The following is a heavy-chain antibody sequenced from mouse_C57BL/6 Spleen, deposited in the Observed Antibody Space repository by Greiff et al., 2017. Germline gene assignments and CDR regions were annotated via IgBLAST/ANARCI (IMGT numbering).Heavy chain of an antibody. CDR3: AKENYGSSTRYFDV. V-gene: IGHV1-59*01. D-gene: IGHD1-1*01. J-gene: IGHJ1*03. CDR2: IDPSDSYT. Sequence: QVQLQQPGAELVRPGTSVKLSCKASGYTFTSYWMHWVKQRPGQGLEWIGVIDPSDSYTNYNQKFKGKATLTVDTSSSTAYMQLSSLTSEDSAVYYCAKENYGSSTRYFDVWGTGTTVTVSS. CDR1: GYTFTSYW.